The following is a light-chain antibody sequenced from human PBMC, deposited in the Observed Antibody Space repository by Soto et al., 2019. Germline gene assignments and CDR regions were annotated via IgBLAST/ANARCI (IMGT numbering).Light chain of an antibody. CDR3: QQYKNFWT. Sequence: DIQMTHSPSTLSASLGDRVTITCRASQSISYWLAWYQQKPGKAPKLLIYDVSTLERGVPSRFSGSGSGTEFTLTITSLQPDDIATYYCQQYKNFWTFGQGTKV. CDR2: DVS. V-gene: IGKV1-5*01. J-gene: IGKJ1*01. CDR1: QSISYW.